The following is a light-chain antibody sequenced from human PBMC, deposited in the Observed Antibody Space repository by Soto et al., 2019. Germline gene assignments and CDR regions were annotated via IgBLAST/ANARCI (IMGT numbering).Light chain of an antibody. V-gene: IGLV7-43*01. CDR2: STS. CDR3: LLYYGGQLGV. J-gene: IGLJ2*01. CDR1: TGAVTSGYY. Sequence: QTVVTQEPSLTVSPGGTVTLTCASSTGAVTSGYYPNWFQQKPGQAPRALIYSTSNKYSCTPARFSGSLLGGKAALTLSGVQPEDEAEYYCLLYYGGQLGVFGGGTKLTVL.